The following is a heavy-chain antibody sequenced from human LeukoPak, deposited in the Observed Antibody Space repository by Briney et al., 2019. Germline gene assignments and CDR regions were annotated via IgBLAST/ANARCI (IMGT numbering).Heavy chain of an antibody. V-gene: IGHV4-34*01. CDR2: INHSGST. Sequence: PSETLSLTCAVYGGSFSGYYWSWIRQPPGKGLEWIGEINHSGSTNYNPSLKSRVTISVDTSKNRFSLKLSSVTAADTAVYYCARGGPWVDYWGQGTPVTVSS. D-gene: IGHD3/OR15-3a*01. CDR3: ARGGPWVDY. CDR1: GGSFSGYY. J-gene: IGHJ4*02.